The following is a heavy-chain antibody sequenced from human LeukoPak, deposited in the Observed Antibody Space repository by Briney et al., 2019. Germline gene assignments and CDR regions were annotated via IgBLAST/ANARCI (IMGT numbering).Heavy chain of an antibody. CDR3: AREGVGASLVGEAAFDI. V-gene: IGHV1-8*03. CDR1: GYTFTSYG. D-gene: IGHD1-26*01. J-gene: IGHJ3*02. Sequence: ASVKVSCKASGYTFTSYGISWVRQAPGQGLEWMGWMNPNSGNTGYAQKFQGRVTITRNTSISTAYMELSSLRSEDTAVYYCAREGVGASLVGEAAFDIWGQGTMVTVSS. CDR2: MNPNSGNT.